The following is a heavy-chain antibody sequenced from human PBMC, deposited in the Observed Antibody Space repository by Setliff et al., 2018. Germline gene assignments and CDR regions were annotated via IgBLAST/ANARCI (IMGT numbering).Heavy chain of an antibody. D-gene: IGHD6-19*01. CDR1: GGSISSSSYY. J-gene: IGHJ3*02. Sequence: PSETLSLTCTVSGGSISSSSYYWGWIRQSPGKGLEWIGSIYYSGSTYYNPSLKSRVTISVDTSKNHFSLKLSSVTAADTAVYYCARGWGSGWSKEGAFDIWGQGTMVTVSS. V-gene: IGHV4-39*02. CDR2: IYYSGST. CDR3: ARGWGSGWSKEGAFDI.